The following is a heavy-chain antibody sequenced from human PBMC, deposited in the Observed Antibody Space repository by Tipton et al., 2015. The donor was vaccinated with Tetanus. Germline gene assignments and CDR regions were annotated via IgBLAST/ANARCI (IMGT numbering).Heavy chain of an antibody. V-gene: IGHV3-30*03. CDR1: GFTFNIHG. Sequence: SLRLSCEASGFTFNIHGMNWVRQAPGKGLEWLATISADGTAEHYADSVRVRFPISRDNSKNTLYLQMNSLTTEDTATYYCTRQEDGIDYWGQGTPVTVSS. CDR3: TRQEDGIDY. D-gene: IGHD1-14*01. J-gene: IGHJ4*02. CDR2: ISADGTAE.